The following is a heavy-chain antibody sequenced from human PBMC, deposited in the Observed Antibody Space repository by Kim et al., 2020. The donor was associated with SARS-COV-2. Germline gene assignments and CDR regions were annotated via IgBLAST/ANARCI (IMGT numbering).Heavy chain of an antibody. CDR2: IKQDGSEK. J-gene: IGHJ4*02. CDR1: GFTFSSYW. D-gene: IGHD4-4*01. Sequence: GGSLRLSCAASGFTFSSYWMSWVRQAPGKGLEWVANIKQDGSEKYYVDSVKGRLTISRDNAKNSLYLQMNSLRAEDTAVYYCARLSPYYRNPFVSPGPDRGPFDYWGQGTLVTVSS. CDR3: ARLSPYYRNPFVSPGPDRGPFDY. V-gene: IGHV3-7*01.